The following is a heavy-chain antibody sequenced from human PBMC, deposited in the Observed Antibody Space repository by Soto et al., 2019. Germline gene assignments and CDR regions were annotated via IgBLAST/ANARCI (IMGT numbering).Heavy chain of an antibody. CDR2: ISYDGSNK. Sequence: GGSLRLCCAASGFTFSSYGMHGVRQAPGKGLEWVAVISYDGSNKYYADSVRGRFTISRDNSKNTLYLQMNSLRAEDTAVYYCAKERENYDILTGYYSVPYFDYWGQGTLVTV. D-gene: IGHD3-9*01. CDR1: GFTFSSYG. CDR3: AKERENYDILTGYYSVPYFDY. V-gene: IGHV3-30*18. J-gene: IGHJ4*02.